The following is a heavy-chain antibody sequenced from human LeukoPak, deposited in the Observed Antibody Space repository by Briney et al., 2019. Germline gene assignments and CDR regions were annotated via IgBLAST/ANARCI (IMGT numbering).Heavy chain of an antibody. Sequence: PGGSLRLSFAASGFTFSSYAMHWVRQAPGKGLEWVAVISYDGSNKYYADSVKGRFTISRDNSKNTLYLQMNSLRAEDTAVYYCAKDNAYCSGGSCIIDYWGQGTLVTVSS. D-gene: IGHD2-15*01. CDR2: ISYDGSNK. CDR3: AKDNAYCSGGSCIIDY. V-gene: IGHV3-30-3*01. J-gene: IGHJ4*02. CDR1: GFTFSSYA.